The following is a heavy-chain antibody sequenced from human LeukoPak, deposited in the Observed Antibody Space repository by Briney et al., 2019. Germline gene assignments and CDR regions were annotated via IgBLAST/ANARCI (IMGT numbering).Heavy chain of an antibody. CDR3: ARDLGYSSDY. CDR2: IYNGGIT. CDR1: GFIVSSNY. Sequence: GGSLRLSCAASGFIVSSNYMSWVRQAPGKGLEWGSVIYNGGITYADSVKGRFTISRDSSENTVYLQMNSLRAEDTAVYYCARDLGYSSDYWGQGTLVTVSS. J-gene: IGHJ4*02. V-gene: IGHV3-66*01. D-gene: IGHD6-13*01.